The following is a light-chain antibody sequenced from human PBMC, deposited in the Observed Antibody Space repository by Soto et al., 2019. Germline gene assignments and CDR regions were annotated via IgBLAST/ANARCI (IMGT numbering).Light chain of an antibody. CDR3: QQSYSTPRT. J-gene: IGKJ1*01. CDR2: AAS. Sequence: DIQMTQSPSSLSTSVGDKVTITCRASQSISKFLNWYQQKPRQAPKLLIYAASSLQSGVPTRFSGSGSGTDFTLTISSLQPEDFATYYCQQSYSTPRTFGQGTKVDIK. V-gene: IGKV1-39*01. CDR1: QSISKF.